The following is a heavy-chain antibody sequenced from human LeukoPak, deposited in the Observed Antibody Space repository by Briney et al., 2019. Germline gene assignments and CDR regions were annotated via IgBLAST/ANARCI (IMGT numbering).Heavy chain of an antibody. D-gene: IGHD3-3*01. V-gene: IGHV4-39*01. CDR2: IYYSGST. CDR3: ASFWSGYKPYYYMDV. CDR1: GGSISSSSYY. J-gene: IGHJ6*03. Sequence: SETLSLTCTVSGGSISSSSYYSGWIRQPPGKGLEWIGSIYYSGSTYYNPSLKSRVTISVDTSKNQFSLKLSSVTAADTAVYYCASFWSGYKPYYYMDVWGKGTTVTVSS.